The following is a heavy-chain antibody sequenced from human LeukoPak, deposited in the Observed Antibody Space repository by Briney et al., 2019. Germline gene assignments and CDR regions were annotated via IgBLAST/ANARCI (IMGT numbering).Heavy chain of an antibody. J-gene: IGHJ4*02. CDR3: ASATLLYCSSTSCYEDY. CDR2: IRYDGTTK. CDR1: GFTFSSYG. Sequence: GGSLRLSCAASGFTFSSYGMHWVRQAPGKGLEWVAFIRYDGTTKYYADSVKGRFTISRDNAKNSLYLQMNSLRAEDTAVYYCASATLLYCSSTSCYEDYWGQGTLVTVSS. V-gene: IGHV3-30*02. D-gene: IGHD2-2*01.